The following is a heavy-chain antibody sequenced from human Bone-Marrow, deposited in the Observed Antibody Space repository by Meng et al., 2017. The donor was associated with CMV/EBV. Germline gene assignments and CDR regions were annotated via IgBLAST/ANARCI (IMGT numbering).Heavy chain of an antibody. CDR1: GYTFSTYY. Sequence: ASVKVSCKASGYTFSTYYIHWVRQAPGQGLEWMGIINPTGDITNYAQKFQGRITMTRDTSTSTVYMELSSLRSEDTAVYYCARDHAPESSSPPGVNWFDPWGQGPLVTVSS. CDR3: ARDHAPESSSPPGVNWFDP. CDR2: INPTGDIT. D-gene: IGHD2-2*01. V-gene: IGHV1-46*01. J-gene: IGHJ5*02.